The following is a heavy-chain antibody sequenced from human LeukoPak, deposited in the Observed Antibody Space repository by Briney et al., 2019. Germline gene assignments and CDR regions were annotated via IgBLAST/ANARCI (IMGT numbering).Heavy chain of an antibody. Sequence: ASVKVFSKASVDIFSGYYMHWVRQAAGQGLEWIGWINSDSGVTTYAQRFQGRVTMTRDTSISTAYMELSRLRSDDTALYYCTRESNTTPRRDVDYSGQGTLVIVSS. V-gene: IGHV1-2*02. CDR1: VDIFSGYY. CDR2: INSDSGVT. D-gene: IGHD5-24*01. J-gene: IGHJ4*02. CDR3: TRESNTTPRRDVDY.